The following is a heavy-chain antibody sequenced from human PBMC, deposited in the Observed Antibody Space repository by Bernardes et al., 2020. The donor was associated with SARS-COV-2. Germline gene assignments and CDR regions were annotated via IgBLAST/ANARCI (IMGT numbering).Heavy chain of an antibody. CDR3: ARLPQYCSSTSCYDLYGMDV. D-gene: IGHD2-2*01. CDR2: IYPGDSDT. J-gene: IGHJ6*02. V-gene: IGHV5-51*01. Sequence: GESLKISCKGSGYSFTSYWIGWVRQMPGKGLEWMGIIYPGDSDTRYSPSFQGQVTISADKSISTAYLQWSSLKASDTAMYYCARLPQYCSSTSCYDLYGMDVWGQGTTVTVSS. CDR1: GYSFTSYW.